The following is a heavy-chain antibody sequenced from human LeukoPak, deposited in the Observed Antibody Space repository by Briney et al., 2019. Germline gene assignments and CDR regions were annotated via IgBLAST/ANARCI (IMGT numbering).Heavy chain of an antibody. CDR2: ISAYNGNT. CDR3: ARDGVVVPAAIADYYYYMDV. CDR1: GYTFTSYG. Sequence: ASVKVSCKAPGYTFTSYGISWVRQAPGQGLEWMGWISAYNGNTNYAQKLQGRVTMTTDTSTSTAYMELRSLRSDDTAVYYCARDGVVVPAAIADYYYYMDVWGKGTTVTVSS. V-gene: IGHV1-18*01. J-gene: IGHJ6*03. D-gene: IGHD2-2*02.